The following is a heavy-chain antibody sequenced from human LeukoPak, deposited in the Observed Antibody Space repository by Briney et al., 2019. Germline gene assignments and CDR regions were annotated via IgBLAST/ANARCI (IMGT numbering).Heavy chain of an antibody. CDR2: IKQDGSEK. J-gene: IGHJ3*02. CDR3: ARDPGDYVWGSYRHDDAFDI. V-gene: IGHV3-7*01. D-gene: IGHD3-16*02. Sequence: GGSLRLSCAASGFTFSSYWMSWVRQAPGKGLEWVANIKQDGSEKYYVDSVKGRFTISRDNAKNSPYLQMNSLRAEDTAVYYCARDPGDYVWGSYRHDDAFDIWGQGTMVTVSS. CDR1: GFTFSSYW.